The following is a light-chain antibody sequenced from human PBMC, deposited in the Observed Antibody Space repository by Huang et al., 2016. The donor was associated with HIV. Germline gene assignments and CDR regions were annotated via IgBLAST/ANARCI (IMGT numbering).Light chain of an antibody. Sequence: IQLTQSPSSLSASVGDRVTITCRATHGINSYLTWYQQKPGKAPKLLIYASSTLQSVVPSRFSGIGSVTVFTLTISSRQPEDFATYYCQQLNSYPEGFTFGPGTKVDIK. V-gene: IGKV1-9*01. J-gene: IGKJ3*01. CDR2: ASS. CDR3: QQLNSYPEGFT. CDR1: HGINSY.